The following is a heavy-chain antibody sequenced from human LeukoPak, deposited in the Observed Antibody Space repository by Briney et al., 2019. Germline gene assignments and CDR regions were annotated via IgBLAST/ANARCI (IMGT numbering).Heavy chain of an antibody. CDR3: ARGRGCSSMSCYPDY. V-gene: IGHV3-21*01. D-gene: IGHD2-2*01. CDR2: ISPSSIYI. Sequence: GGPLRLSCAASGFSFSGYSINWVRQAPGKGLEWVSSISPSSIYIYYADSLKGRFTISRDNAKNSLYLQMNSLRAEDTAVYYCARGRGCSSMSCYPDYWGQGTLVTVSS. J-gene: IGHJ4*02. CDR1: GFSFSGYS.